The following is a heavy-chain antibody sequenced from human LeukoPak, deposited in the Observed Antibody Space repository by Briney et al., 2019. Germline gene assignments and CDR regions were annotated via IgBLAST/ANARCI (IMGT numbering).Heavy chain of an antibody. CDR3: EKHRGPNYDNPGYSAD. V-gene: IGHV3-9*01. Sequence: GRSLRLSCAASGFSFDEYAMHWVRQAPGKGLEWVSGISWNSGSIAYADSVKGRFAVSRDNAKNSLYLQMNSLRAEDTAFYYCEKHRGPNYDNPGYSADGGQEPLVTVS. D-gene: IGHD3-22*01. J-gene: IGHJ4*02. CDR2: ISWNSGSI. CDR1: GFSFDEYA.